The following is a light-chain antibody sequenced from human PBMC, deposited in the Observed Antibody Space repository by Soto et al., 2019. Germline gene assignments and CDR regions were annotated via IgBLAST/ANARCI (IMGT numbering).Light chain of an antibody. CDR3: SSYTNTGALEV. J-gene: IGLJ3*02. CDR2: DVT. Sequence: QSVLTQPASVSGSPGQSITISCTGTSSDIGDYNYVSWYQHHPGKVPRLIIYDVTNRPSGVSDRFSGSKSGNTASLTVSGLQAEDEGHYYCSSYTNTGALEVFGGGTKLTVL. CDR1: SSDIGDYNY. V-gene: IGLV2-14*03.